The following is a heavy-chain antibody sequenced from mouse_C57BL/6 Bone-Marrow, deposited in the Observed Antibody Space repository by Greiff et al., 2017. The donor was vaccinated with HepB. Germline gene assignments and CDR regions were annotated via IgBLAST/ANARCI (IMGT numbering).Heavy chain of an antibody. CDR3: ARGWLLHYYYAMDY. V-gene: IGHV1-39*01. D-gene: IGHD2-3*01. J-gene: IGHJ4*01. CDR1: GYSFTDYN. Sequence: EVQLQQSGPELVKPGASVKISCKASGYSFTDYNMNWVKQSNGKSLEWIGVINPIYGTTSYNQKFKGKATLTVDQSSSTAYMQLNSLTSEDSAVYYCARGWLLHYYYAMDYWGQGTSVTVSS. CDR2: INPIYGTT.